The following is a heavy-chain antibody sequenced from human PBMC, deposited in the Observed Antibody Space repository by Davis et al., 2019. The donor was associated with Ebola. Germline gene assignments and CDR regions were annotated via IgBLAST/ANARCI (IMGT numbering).Heavy chain of an antibody. CDR3: ARAPAVADPTTFDS. CDR2: IYPRDSDT. V-gene: IGHV5-51*01. Sequence: GGSLRLSCKGYGYSFSTYWIGWVRQLPGEGLEWMGTIYPRDSDTTYSPSFEGQVTLSADSAINTAYLQWSSLKASDTAMYYCARAPAVADPTTFDSWGQGTLVTVSS. J-gene: IGHJ4*02. D-gene: IGHD6-19*01. CDR1: GYSFSTYW.